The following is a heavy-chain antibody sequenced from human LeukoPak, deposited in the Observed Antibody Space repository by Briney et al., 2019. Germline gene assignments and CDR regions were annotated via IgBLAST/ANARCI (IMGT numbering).Heavy chain of an antibody. J-gene: IGHJ3*02. CDR2: ISGDGCST. CDR3: AKDYHITMIVVVINYAFDI. D-gene: IGHD3-22*01. Sequence: GGSLRLSCAASGFTFDDYAMHWVRQAPGKGLEWVSLISGDGCSTYYADSVKGRFTISRVNSKNSLYLQMNSLRTEDTALYYCAKDYHITMIVVVINYAFDIWGQGTMVTVSS. CDR1: GFTFDDYA. V-gene: IGHV3-43*02.